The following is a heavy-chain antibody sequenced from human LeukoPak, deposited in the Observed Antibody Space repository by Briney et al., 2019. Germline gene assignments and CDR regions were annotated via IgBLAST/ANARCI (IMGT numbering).Heavy chain of an antibody. CDR2: ISSSSSTI. V-gene: IGHV3-48*01. D-gene: IGHD6-6*01. CDR3: ARDKQLVRYYYYGMDV. Sequence: GGSLRPSCAASGFTFSSYSMNWVRQAPGKGLEWVSYISSSSSTIYYADSVKGRFTISRDNAKNSLYLQMNSLRAEDTAVYYCARDKQLVRYYYYGMDVWGQGITVTVSS. CDR1: GFTFSSYS. J-gene: IGHJ6*02.